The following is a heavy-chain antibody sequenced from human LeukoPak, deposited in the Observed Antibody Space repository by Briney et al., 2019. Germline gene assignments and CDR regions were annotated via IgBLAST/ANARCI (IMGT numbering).Heavy chain of an antibody. Sequence: SETLSLTCTVSGGSIRSSGYYWAWIRQPPGKGLESIANIYYSGNAYYNPSLKSRFTISVDTSKNQFSLKLTSVTAADTAVYYCARHRVYDWNYPIWFDPWGQGTLVTVSS. CDR2: IYYSGNA. D-gene: IGHD3-16*01. V-gene: IGHV4-39*01. CDR3: ARHRVYDWNYPIWFDP. CDR1: GGSIRSSGYY. J-gene: IGHJ5*02.